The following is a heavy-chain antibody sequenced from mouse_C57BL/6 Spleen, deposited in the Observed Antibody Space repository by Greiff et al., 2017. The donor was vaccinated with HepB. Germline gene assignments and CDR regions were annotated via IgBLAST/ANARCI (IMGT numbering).Heavy chain of an antibody. CDR3: GSENYYGSMDY. CDR2: ISDGGSYT. D-gene: IGHD1-1*01. Sequence: EVQRVESGGGLVKPGGSLKLSCAASGFTFSSYAMSWVRQTPEKRLEWVATISDGGSYTYYPDNVKGRFTISRDNAKNNLYLQMSHLKSEDTAMYYCGSENYYGSMDYWGQGTSVTVSS. V-gene: IGHV5-4*01. J-gene: IGHJ4*01. CDR1: GFTFSSYA.